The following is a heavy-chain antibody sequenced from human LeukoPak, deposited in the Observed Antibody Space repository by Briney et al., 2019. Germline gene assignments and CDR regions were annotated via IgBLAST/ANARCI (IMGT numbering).Heavy chain of an antibody. CDR3: ARDAAEIWFGELFGNWFDP. CDR2: INPNSGGT. Sequence: ASVKVSCKASGYTFTGYYMHWVRQAPGQGLEWMGWINPNSGGTNYAQKFQGRVTMTRDTSISTAYMELSRLRSDDTAVYYCARDAAEIWFGELFGNWFDPWGQGTLVTVSS. J-gene: IGHJ5*02. D-gene: IGHD3-10*01. V-gene: IGHV1-2*02. CDR1: GYTFTGYY.